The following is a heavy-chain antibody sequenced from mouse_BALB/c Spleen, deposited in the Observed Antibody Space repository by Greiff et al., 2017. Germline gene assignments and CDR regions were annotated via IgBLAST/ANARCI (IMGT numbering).Heavy chain of an antibody. V-gene: IGHV1-87*01. J-gene: IGHJ3*01. Sequence: QVQLKESGAELARPGASVKLSCKASGYTFTSYWMQWVKQRPGQGLEWIGAIYPGDGDTRYTQKFKGKATLTADKSSSTAYMQLSSLASEDSAVYYCARLITTEAYWGQGTLVTVS. CDR3: ARLITTEAY. CDR1: GYTFTSYW. CDR2: IYPGDGDT. D-gene: IGHD2-4*01.